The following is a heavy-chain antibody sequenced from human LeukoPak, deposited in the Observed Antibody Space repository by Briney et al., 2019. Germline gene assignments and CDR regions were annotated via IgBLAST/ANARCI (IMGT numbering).Heavy chain of an antibody. Sequence: GASVKVSCKASGYTFSGYYMQWVRQAPGQGLEWMGWINPNSGGTNYAQKFQGRVTMTRDTSISTAYMELSRLRSDDTAVYYCARLYTHYDSSGYYYEDYWGQGTLVTVSS. V-gene: IGHV1-2*02. CDR1: GYTFSGYY. D-gene: IGHD3-22*01. CDR2: INPNSGGT. J-gene: IGHJ4*02. CDR3: ARLYTHYDSSGYYYEDY.